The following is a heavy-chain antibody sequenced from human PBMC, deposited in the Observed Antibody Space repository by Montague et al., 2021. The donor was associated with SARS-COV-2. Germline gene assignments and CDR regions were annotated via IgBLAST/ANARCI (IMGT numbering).Heavy chain of an antibody. V-gene: IGHV4-4*09. Sequence: SETLSLTCTVSGGSINDHYRSWIRQSPGKGLEWIGYISSNGKTNYNPSLKSRVTLSVDASRNEFSLKPDSVTATDTAVYFCARRGYYDSAGYHWHLDLWGRGMLVTVSS. CDR3: ARRGYYDSAGYHWHLDL. J-gene: IGHJ2*01. CDR2: ISSNGKT. CDR1: GGSINDHY. D-gene: IGHD3-22*01.